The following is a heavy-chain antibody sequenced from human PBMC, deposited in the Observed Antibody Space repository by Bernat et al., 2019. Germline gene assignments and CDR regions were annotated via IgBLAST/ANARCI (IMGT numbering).Heavy chain of an antibody. CDR3: TRNHRGWFDP. D-gene: IGHD1-14*01. Sequence: EVQLVESGGGLVKPGGSLRLSCAASGFTFSNAWMNWVRQAPGKGLEWVARIKNKGYSYTTEYAASVKGRFTISRDDSKNSLYLQMNTLQTEDMALYYCTRNHRGWFDPWGQGTLVTVSS. J-gene: IGHJ5*02. CDR1: GFTFSNAW. V-gene: IGHV3-72*01. CDR2: IKNKGYSYTT.